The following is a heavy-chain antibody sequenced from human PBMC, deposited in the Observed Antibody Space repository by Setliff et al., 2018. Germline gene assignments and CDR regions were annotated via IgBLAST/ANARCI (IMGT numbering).Heavy chain of an antibody. CDR1: GFSFGDYA. V-gene: IGHV3-49*04. J-gene: IGHJ4*02. D-gene: IGHD3-3*01. CDR2: IRTKGNSETT. Sequence: GGSLRLSCVTSGFSFGDYAMNWVRQAPGKGLEWISLIRTKGNSETTEYATSVKGRFTISRDNAKNSLYLQMNSLRAEDTALYYCAREVWNYYDKSWSGYADHWGQGTLVTVSS. CDR3: AREVWNYYDKSWSGYADH.